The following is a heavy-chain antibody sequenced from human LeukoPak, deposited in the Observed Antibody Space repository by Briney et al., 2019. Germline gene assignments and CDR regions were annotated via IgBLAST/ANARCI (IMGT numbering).Heavy chain of an antibody. CDR3: AKDRASSRIHFFES. CDR2: ISWNSAYI. CDR1: GFTFDEYA. D-gene: IGHD6-6*01. V-gene: IGHV3-9*01. Sequence: PGGSLRLSCAASGFTFDEYAMHWVRQAPGKGLEWVSGISWNSAYIDYADSVKGRFTASRDNVKNSLYLQMTSLRTEDTGLYYCAKDRASSRIHFFESWGRELVVTVSS. J-gene: IGHJ4*02.